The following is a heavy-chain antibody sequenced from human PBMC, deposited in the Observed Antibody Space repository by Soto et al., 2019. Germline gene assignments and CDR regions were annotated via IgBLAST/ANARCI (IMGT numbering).Heavy chain of an antibody. V-gene: IGHV3-21*01. CDR3: ARDWSSGWDFDY. D-gene: IGHD6-19*01. CDR1: GFTFSSYS. CDR2: ISSSSSYI. J-gene: IGHJ4*02. Sequence: GGSLRLSCAASGFTFSSYSMNWVRQAPGKGLEWVSSISSSSSYIYYADSVKGRFTISRDNAKNSLYLQMNSLRAEDTAVYYCARDWSSGWDFDYWGQGTLVTVSS.